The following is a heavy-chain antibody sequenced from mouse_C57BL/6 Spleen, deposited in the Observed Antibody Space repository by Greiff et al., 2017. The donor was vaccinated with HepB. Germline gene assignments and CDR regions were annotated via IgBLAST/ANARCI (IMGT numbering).Heavy chain of an antibody. D-gene: IGHD1-1*01. J-gene: IGHJ3*01. Sequence: QVQLQQPGAELVKPGASVKMSCKASGYTFTSYWITWVKQRPGQGLEWIGDIYPGSGSTNYNEKFKSKATLTVDTSSSTAYMQLSSLTSEDSAVYYCARRGSSERGFAYWGQGTLVTVSA. CDR1: GYTFTSYW. V-gene: IGHV1-55*01. CDR3: ARRGSSERGFAY. CDR2: IYPGSGST.